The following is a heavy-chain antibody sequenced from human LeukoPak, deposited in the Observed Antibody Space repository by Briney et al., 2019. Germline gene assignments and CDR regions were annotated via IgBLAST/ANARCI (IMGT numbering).Heavy chain of an antibody. CDR3: ARQELGYCSGGSCYRGYFDY. CDR1: GGSISSYY. V-gene: IGHV4-59*08. Sequence: PSETLSLTCTVSGGSISSYYGSWIRQPPGKRLEWIGCIYYSGSTNYNPSLKSRVTISVDTSKNQFSLKLSSVTAADTAVYYCARQELGYCSGGSCYRGYFDYWGQGTLVTVSS. D-gene: IGHD2-15*01. CDR2: IYYSGST. J-gene: IGHJ4*02.